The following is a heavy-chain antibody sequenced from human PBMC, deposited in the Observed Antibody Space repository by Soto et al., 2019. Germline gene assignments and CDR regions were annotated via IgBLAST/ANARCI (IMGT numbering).Heavy chain of an antibody. CDR1: GFTFSSYA. V-gene: IGHV3-23*01. Sequence: DVQLLESGGGLVQPEGSLRLSCAASGFTFSSYAMGWVRQGPGKGMEWVAVVSIGGSTHYADSVRGRFTISRDNSKNSLPLQINSPTAQDTAVYFCAKRRGVGGPFDYWGQGALVTVSS. D-gene: IGHD2-8*02. CDR3: AKRRGVGGPFDY. J-gene: IGHJ4*02. CDR2: VSIGGST.